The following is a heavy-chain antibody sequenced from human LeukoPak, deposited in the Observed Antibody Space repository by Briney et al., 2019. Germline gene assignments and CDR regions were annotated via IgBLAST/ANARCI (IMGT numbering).Heavy chain of an antibody. D-gene: IGHD3-22*01. Sequence: PGGSLRLSCAASGFIFSSYNMNWVRLAPGKGLEWVSSISPNGNYIYYADSVKGRFTISRDNSKNTLYLQMNSLRAEDTAVYYCARDLRDSSGLDYWGQGTLVTVSS. V-gene: IGHV3-21*01. J-gene: IGHJ4*02. CDR1: GFIFSSYN. CDR3: ARDLRDSSGLDY. CDR2: ISPNGNYI.